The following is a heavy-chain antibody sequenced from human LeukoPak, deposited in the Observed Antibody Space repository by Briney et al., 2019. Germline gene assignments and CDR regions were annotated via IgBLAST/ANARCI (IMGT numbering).Heavy chain of an antibody. CDR2: ISAYNGNT. Sequence: ASVKVSCKASGSTFTSYGISWVRQAPGQGLEWMGWISAYNGNTNYAQKLQGRVTMTTDTSTSTAYMELRSLRSDDTAVYYCARVRVGNYYDSSGYYYDDYWGQGTLVTVSS. CDR1: GSTFTSYG. V-gene: IGHV1-18*01. D-gene: IGHD3-22*01. J-gene: IGHJ4*02. CDR3: ARVRVGNYYDSSGYYYDDY.